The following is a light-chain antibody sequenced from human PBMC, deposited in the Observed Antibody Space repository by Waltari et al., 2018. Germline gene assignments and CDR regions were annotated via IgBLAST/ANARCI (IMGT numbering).Light chain of an antibody. V-gene: IGLV2-23*02. CDR1: SGDIGSYNL. CDR3: CSFAGSDTLL. J-gene: IGLJ3*02. Sequence: QSALTQPASVSGSPGQSITISCPGTSGDIGSYNLLSWYQQHPGKAPKLMIFEVSKRPSVVSYRFSGSKSGNTASLTISGLQAEDEADYYCCSFAGSDTLLFGGGTKLTVL. CDR2: EVS.